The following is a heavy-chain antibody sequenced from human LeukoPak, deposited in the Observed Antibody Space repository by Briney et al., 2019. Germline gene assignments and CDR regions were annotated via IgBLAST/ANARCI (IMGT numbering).Heavy chain of an antibody. CDR3: ARLHGGKGQYYFDF. CDR2: ISTSGST. D-gene: IGHD4-23*01. V-gene: IGHV4-4*09. J-gene: IGHJ4*02. CDR1: GGSISNYY. Sequence: PSETLSLTCTVSGGSISNYYWSWIRQPPGKGKEWIGYISTSGSTNSNPSLKSRVTMSVDTSQNQFSLNLSSVAAADTAVYYYARLHGGKGQYYFDFWGQGTLVTVSS.